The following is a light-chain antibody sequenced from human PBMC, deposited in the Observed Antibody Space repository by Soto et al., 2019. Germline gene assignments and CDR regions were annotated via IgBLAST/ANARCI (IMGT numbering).Light chain of an antibody. J-gene: IGKJ3*01. CDR2: GAS. CDR1: QSVTSSY. CDR3: LQYGSSPLT. V-gene: IGKV3-20*01. Sequence: EIVLTQSPGTLSLSPGERATLTCRASQSVTSSYLAWYQQKPGQAPRLLMYGASSRATGIPDRFSGSGSGTDFTLTISRLEPEDFAVYYCLQYGSSPLTFGPGTKVDIK.